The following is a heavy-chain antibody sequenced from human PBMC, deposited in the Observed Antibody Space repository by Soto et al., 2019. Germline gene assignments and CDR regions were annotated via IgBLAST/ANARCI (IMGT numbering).Heavy chain of an antibody. Sequence: SETLSLTCTVSGGSISSGGYYWSWIRQHPGKGLEWIGYIYYSGSTYYNPSLKSRVTISVDTSKNQFSLKLSSVTAADTAVYYCARADITMIVVADAFDIWGQGTMVTVSS. CDR1: GGSISSGGYY. J-gene: IGHJ3*02. CDR2: IYYSGST. V-gene: IGHV4-31*03. CDR3: ARADITMIVVADAFDI. D-gene: IGHD3-22*01.